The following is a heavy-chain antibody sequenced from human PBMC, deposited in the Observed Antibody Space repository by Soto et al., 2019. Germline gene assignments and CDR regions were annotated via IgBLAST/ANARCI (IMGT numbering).Heavy chain of an antibody. CDR3: ARHVGNSPPGS. D-gene: IGHD1-26*01. CDR1: GVSISSYY. J-gene: IGHJ4*02. CDR2: VYYSGST. V-gene: IGHV4-59*08. Sequence: SETLSLSCAVSGVSISSYYWSWIRQPPGKGLEWIGNVYYSGSTCYNPSLKSRLTISVDPSNNQFSLKLTSVTAADTAVYHCARHVGNSPPGSWGQATLVTVSS.